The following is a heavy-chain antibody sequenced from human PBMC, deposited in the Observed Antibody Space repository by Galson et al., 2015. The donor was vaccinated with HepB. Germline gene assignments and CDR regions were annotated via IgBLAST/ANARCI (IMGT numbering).Heavy chain of an antibody. CDR2: INAGNGNT. CDR1: GYTFTSYA. CDR3: ARTYYDSSGYPDDAFDI. Sequence: SVKVSCKASGYTFTSYAMHWVRQAPGQRLEWMGWINAGNGNTKYSQKFQGRVTITRDTSASTAYMELSSLRSEDTAVYYCARTYYDSSGYPDDAFDIWGQGTMVTVSS. D-gene: IGHD3-22*01. V-gene: IGHV1-3*01. J-gene: IGHJ3*02.